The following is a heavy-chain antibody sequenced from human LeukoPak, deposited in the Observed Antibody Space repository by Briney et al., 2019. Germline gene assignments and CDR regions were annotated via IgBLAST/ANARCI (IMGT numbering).Heavy chain of an antibody. CDR3: ASGFGHGSQLRYDTLIFDY. CDR2: IIPILGIA. D-gene: IGHD2-2*02. CDR1: GGTFSSYT. Sequence: ASVKVSCKASGGTFSSYTISWVRQAPGQGLEWMGKIIPILGIANYAQKFQGRVTITADKSTSTAYMELSSLRSEDTAVYYCASGFGHGSQLRYDTLIFDYWGRGTLVTVSS. J-gene: IGHJ4*02. V-gene: IGHV1-69*02.